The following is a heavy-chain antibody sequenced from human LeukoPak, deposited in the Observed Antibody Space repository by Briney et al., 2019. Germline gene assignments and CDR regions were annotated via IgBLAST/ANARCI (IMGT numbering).Heavy chain of an antibody. CDR3: ERVNIHHWHSCHC. Sequence: SETLSLTCAVSGGSISSNNWWGWVRQPPGKGLEWIGEIYHSGSPNYNPSLKIRVTISVDKSRNHFSLNLSSLTAAATAEYSCERVNIHHWHSCHCWGQGTLVTVPS. CDR2: IYHSGSP. J-gene: IGHJ4*02. CDR1: GGSISSNNW. D-gene: IGHD1/OR15-1a*01. V-gene: IGHV4-4*02.